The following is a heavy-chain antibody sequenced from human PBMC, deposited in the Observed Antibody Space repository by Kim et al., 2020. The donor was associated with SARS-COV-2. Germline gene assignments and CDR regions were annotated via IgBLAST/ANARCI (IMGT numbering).Heavy chain of an antibody. D-gene: IGHD6-13*01. V-gene: IGHV3-7*04. Sequence: NDYVDSVKGRFTISRDNAKDSLYLRMNSLRGEDTALYYCARVEQQLVRDYWGQGTLVTVSS. CDR2: N. CDR3: ARVEQQLVRDY. J-gene: IGHJ4*02.